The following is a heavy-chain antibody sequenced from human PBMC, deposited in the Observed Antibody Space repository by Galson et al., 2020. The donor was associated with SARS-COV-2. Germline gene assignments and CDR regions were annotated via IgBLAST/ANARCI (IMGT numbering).Heavy chain of an antibody. V-gene: IGHV3-9*01. D-gene: IGHD6-13*01. CDR3: AKDGGGTISWYFDY. Sequence: SLKISCAASGFSFDDFVMHWVRQAPGKGLEWVAGISWNGDRIGHADSVKGRFSISRDNAKNSLYLQMNSLRAEDTALYFCAKDGGGTISWYFDYWGQGTVVTVSS. CDR1: GFSFDDFV. CDR2: ISWNGDRI. J-gene: IGHJ4*02.